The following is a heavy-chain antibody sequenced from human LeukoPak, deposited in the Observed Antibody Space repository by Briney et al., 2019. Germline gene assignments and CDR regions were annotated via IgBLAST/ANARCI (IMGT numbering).Heavy chain of an antibody. J-gene: IGHJ3*02. CDR2: IKPDGSET. CDR3: ATFSSGFHPKEPFDI. V-gene: IGHV3-7*01. Sequence: PGGSLRLSCAASGFDLSKNWMSWVRQAPGKGLEWVAKIKPDGSETSYVDSVEGRFTISRDNAKNSLFLQMNSLRAEDTALYYCATFSSGFHPKEPFDIWGRGTMVSVSS. CDR1: GFDLSKNW. D-gene: IGHD3-22*01.